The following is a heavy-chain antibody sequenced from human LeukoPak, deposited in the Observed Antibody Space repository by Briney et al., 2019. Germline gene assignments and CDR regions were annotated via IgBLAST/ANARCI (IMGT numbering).Heavy chain of an antibody. CDR1: GFSFSSYS. CDR3: ARSRDSSGYPDAFDF. J-gene: IGHJ3*01. V-gene: IGHV3-21*01. CDR2: ITGSGDSI. Sequence: TAGGSLRLSCVASGFSFSSYSTNWVRQAPGKGLEWVSCITGSGDSIYYADSVKGRFTISRDDARNTLFLQMNSLRAEDTAVYYCARSRDSSGYPDAFDFWGQGTMVTVST. D-gene: IGHD3-22*01.